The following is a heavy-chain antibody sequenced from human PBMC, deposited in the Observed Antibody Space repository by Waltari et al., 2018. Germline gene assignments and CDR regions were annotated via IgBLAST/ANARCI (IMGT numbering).Heavy chain of an antibody. J-gene: IGHJ4*02. CDR2: INQSGST. CDR1: GGSCSGFD. V-gene: IGHV4-34*01. D-gene: IGHD1-26*01. Sequence: QVQLQQWGAGMLKPSEPLSLTCAVYGGSCSGFDWSGIRQPPGNGLEWIGEINQSGSTNYNPTLKSLGTISVDTSKNQFSLKLSSVTAADTAVYYCATGISRDLDYWGQGTLVTVSS. CDR3: ATGISRDLDY.